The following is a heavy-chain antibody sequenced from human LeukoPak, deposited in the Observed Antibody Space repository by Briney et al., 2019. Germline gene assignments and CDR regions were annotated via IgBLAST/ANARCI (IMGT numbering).Heavy chain of an antibody. J-gene: IGHJ4*02. D-gene: IGHD3-16*01. CDR2: IYYSGTT. CDR3: VRGSTLRHYQY. V-gene: IGHV4-39*01. CDR1: GGSISSTIYY. Sequence: TSETLSLTCTVSGGSISSTIYYWGWIRRPPGKGLEWIGTIYYSGTTYYNPSLKSRVTVSVDTSKNQFSLKLSSVTAADTAVYYCVRGSTLRHYQYWGQGTLVTVSS.